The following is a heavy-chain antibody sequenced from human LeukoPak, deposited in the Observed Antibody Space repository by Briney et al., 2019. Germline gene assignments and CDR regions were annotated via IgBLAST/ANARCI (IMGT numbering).Heavy chain of an antibody. D-gene: IGHD6-13*01. CDR1: GYTFTGYY. V-gene: IGHV1-2*02. CDR2: INPNSGGT. CDR3: ARARSSSWYTWAY. Sequence: ASVKVSCKASGYTFTGYYMHWVRQAPGQGLEWMGWINPNSGGTNYAQKFQGRVTMTRDTSISTAYMELSRLRSDDTAVYYCARARSSSWYTWAYWGQGTLVTVSS. J-gene: IGHJ4*02.